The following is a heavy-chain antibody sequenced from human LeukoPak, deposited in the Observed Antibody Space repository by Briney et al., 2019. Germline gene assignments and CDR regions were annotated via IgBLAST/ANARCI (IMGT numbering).Heavy chain of an antibody. J-gene: IGHJ1*01. Sequence: SVKVSCKASGGTFSGYAISWVRQAPGQGLEWMGGIIPIFGTANYAQKFQGRVTITADESTSTAYMELSSLRSEDTAVYYCARDRVYDSSGYYYGYFQHWGQGTLVTVSS. CDR3: ARDRVYDSSGYYYGYFQH. D-gene: IGHD3-22*01. CDR1: GGTFSGYA. V-gene: IGHV1-69*01. CDR2: IIPIFGTA.